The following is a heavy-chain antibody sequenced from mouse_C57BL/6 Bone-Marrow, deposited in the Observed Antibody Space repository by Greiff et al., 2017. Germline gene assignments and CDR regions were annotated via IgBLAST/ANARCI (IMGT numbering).Heavy chain of an antibody. CDR3: APQYYGSSYGFAY. V-gene: IGHV1-39*01. Sequence: EVQLQQSGPELVKPGASVKISCKASGYSFTDYNMNWVKQSNGKSLEWIGVINPNYGTTSYNQKFKGKATLTVDQSSSTAYMQLNSLTSEDSAVYDCAPQYYGSSYGFAYWGQGTLVTVSA. D-gene: IGHD1-1*01. CDR1: GYSFTDYN. CDR2: INPNYGTT. J-gene: IGHJ3*01.